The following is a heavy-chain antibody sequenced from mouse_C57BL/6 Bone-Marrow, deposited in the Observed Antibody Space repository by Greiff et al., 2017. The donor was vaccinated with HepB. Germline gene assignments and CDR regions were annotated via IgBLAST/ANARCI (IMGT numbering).Heavy chain of an antibody. CDR2: ISDGGSYT. V-gene: IGHV5-4*01. D-gene: IGHD2-1*01. Sequence: EVNLVESGGGLVKPGGSLKLSCAASGFTFSSYAMSWVRQTPEKRLEWVATISDGGSYTYYPDNVKGRFTISRDNAKNNLYLQMSHLKSEDTAMYYCARDTPIYYGNSVDYWGQGTTLTVSS. CDR3: ARDTPIYYGNSVDY. CDR1: GFTFSSYA. J-gene: IGHJ2*01.